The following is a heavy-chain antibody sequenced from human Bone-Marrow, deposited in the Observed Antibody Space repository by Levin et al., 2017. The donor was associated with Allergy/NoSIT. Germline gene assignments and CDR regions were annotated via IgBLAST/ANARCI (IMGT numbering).Heavy chain of an antibody. J-gene: IGHJ4*02. CDR2: IHHGGST. Sequence: SETLSLTCAVSGDSISRGAYSWTWLRQSPGEGLEWIGYIHHGGSTYYSPSLKSRVAMSVDKSMNHFSLNLTSVTAADTAVYYCARSQRGGWLSIDYWGQGILVTVSS. V-gene: IGHV4-30-2*06. CDR3: ARSQRGGWLSIDY. CDR1: GDSISRGAYS. D-gene: IGHD6-19*01.